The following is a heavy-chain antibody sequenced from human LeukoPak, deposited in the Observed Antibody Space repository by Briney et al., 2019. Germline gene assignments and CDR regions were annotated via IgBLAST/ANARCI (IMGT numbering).Heavy chain of an antibody. V-gene: IGHV3-7*01. Sequence: GGSLRLSCAASGFTFSSYWMTWVRQAPGKGLEWVAHIKQDGSEKYYVDSVKGRFTISRDNAKKSLYLQMNSLRAEDTAVYYCARGDFNDYGDYVDAFEIWGQGTMVTVSA. CDR3: ARGDFNDYGDYVDAFEI. CDR2: IKQDGSEK. CDR1: GFTFSSYW. J-gene: IGHJ3*02. D-gene: IGHD4-17*01.